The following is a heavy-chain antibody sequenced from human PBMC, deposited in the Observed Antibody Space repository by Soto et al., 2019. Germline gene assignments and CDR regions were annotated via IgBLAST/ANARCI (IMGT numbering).Heavy chain of an antibody. Sequence: GESLKISCKGSGYSFTSYWIGWVRQMPGKGLEWMGIIYPGDSDTRYSPSFQGQVTISADKSISTAYLQWSSLKASDKAMYYCESMMDKAISAFDIWGQGTMVTVSS. CDR3: ESMMDKAISAFDI. V-gene: IGHV5-51*01. J-gene: IGHJ3*02. D-gene: IGHD5-18*01. CDR1: GYSFTSYW. CDR2: IYPGDSDT.